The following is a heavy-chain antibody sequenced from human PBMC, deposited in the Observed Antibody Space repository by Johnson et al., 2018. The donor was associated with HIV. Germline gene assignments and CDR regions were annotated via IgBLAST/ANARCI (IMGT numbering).Heavy chain of an antibody. J-gene: IGHJ3*02. CDR1: GFTVSSNY. CDR3: ARDPPSYGSGSYFRAFDI. V-gene: IGHV3-53*01. D-gene: IGHD3-10*01. CDR2: IYSGGST. Sequence: VQLVESGGGLIQPGGSLRLSCAASGFTVSSNYMSWVRQAPGKGLVWVSIIYSGGSTYYADSVRGRFTISRDNSKNALYLQMHSLTAEDTALYYCARDPPSYGSGSYFRAFDIWGQGTMVTVSS.